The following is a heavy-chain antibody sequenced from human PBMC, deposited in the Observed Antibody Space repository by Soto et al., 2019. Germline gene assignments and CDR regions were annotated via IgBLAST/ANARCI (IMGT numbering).Heavy chain of an antibody. J-gene: IGHJ5*02. V-gene: IGHV2-5*01. Sequence: SGPTLVNPTQTLTLTCTFSGFSLSTSGVGVGWIRQPPGKALEWLALIYWNDDKRYSPSLKSRLTITKDTSKNQVVLTMTNMEPVDTATYYCAHRPTWGVIIEWFDPWGQGTLVTVSS. CDR3: AHRPTWGVIIEWFDP. D-gene: IGHD3-10*01. CDR2: IYWNDDK. CDR1: GFSLSTSGVG.